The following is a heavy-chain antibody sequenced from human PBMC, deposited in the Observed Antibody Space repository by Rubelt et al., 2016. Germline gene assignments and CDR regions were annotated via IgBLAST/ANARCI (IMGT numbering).Heavy chain of an antibody. J-gene: IGHJ2*01. CDR3: ARAAGGGVNCVYANWFFDL. Sequence: EVHLAESGGGLVQPGGSLRLSCTASGFTVSFNYMSWVRQAPGKGLEWVSTLYSGGSTYYADSVKGRFTISRDNSRSTLSLEMNSLGVDDTAVYYCARAAGGGVNCVYANWFFDLWGRGTLVSVSS. CDR2: LYSGGST. D-gene: IGHD2-8*01. CDR1: GFTVSFNY. V-gene: IGHV3-66*01.